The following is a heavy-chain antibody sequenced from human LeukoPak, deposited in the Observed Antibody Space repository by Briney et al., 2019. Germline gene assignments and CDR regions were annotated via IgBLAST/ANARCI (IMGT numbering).Heavy chain of an antibody. CDR1: GGSVSSGSYY. D-gene: IGHD5/OR15-5a*01. V-gene: IGHV4-61*01. CDR3: ARNPGTSTLDY. CDR2: IYYSGST. Sequence: PSETLSLTCTVSGGSVSSGSYYWSWIRQPPGKGLEWIGYIYYSGSTNYNPSLKSRVTISVDTSKNQFSLKLSSVTAADTAVYYCARNPGTSTLDYWGQGTLVTVSS. J-gene: IGHJ4*02.